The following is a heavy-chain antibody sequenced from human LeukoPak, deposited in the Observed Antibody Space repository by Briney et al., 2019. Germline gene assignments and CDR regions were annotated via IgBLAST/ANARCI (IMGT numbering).Heavy chain of an antibody. D-gene: IGHD2-2*01. CDR1: GGSFSGYY. J-gene: IGHJ4*02. Sequence: SETLSLTCAVYGGSFSGYYWSWIRQPPGKGLEWTGEINHSGSTNYNPSLKSRVTISIDTSKNQFSLKLSSVTAADTAVYYCASIVVVPAAAPRDYWGQGTLVTVSS. V-gene: IGHV4-34*01. CDR2: INHSGST. CDR3: ASIVVVPAAAPRDY.